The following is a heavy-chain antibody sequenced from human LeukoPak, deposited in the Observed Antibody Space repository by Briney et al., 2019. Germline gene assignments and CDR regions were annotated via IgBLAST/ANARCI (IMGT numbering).Heavy chain of an antibody. J-gene: IGHJ1*01. V-gene: IGHV1-18*01. Sequence: ASVKVSCKGSGYTFDTYVISWVRQAPGQGLEWMGWISGYNGNTNYGLKFQGRVTMTIDTSTRTAYMELRSPRSDDTAVYYCARAPRPFRYDYCSGGSCYEIEYFQHWGQGTLVTVSS. D-gene: IGHD2-15*01. CDR2: ISGYNGNT. CDR1: GYTFDTYV. CDR3: ARAPRPFRYDYCSGGSCYEIEYFQH.